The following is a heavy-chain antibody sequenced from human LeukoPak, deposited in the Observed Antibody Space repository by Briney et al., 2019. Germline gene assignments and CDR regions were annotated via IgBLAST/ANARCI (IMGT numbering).Heavy chain of an antibody. CDR1: GFTFSSYV. Sequence: SGGSLRHSCAASGFTFSSYVMSWVRQAPGKGLEWVSAISGSGGSTYYADSVKGRFTISRDNSKNTLYLQMNSLSAEDTAVYYCARSVYYYDRSGYPPYWGQGTLVTVSS. J-gene: IGHJ4*02. V-gene: IGHV3-23*01. CDR3: ARSVYYYDRSGYPPY. D-gene: IGHD3-22*01. CDR2: ISGSGGST.